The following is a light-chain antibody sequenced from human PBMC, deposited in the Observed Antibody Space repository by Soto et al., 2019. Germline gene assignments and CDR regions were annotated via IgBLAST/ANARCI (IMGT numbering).Light chain of an antibody. J-gene: IGKJ1*01. CDR3: QQRSSWPWT. CDR2: DAS. CDR1: QSVRSS. V-gene: IGKV3-11*01. Sequence: EILLTQSPATLSLSPGERATLSCRASQSVRSSLAWYQQKPGQAPRLLIYDASTRATGIPDRFSGSGSGTDFTLTISNLEPEDFAVYYCQQRSSWPWTFGQGAKVEIK.